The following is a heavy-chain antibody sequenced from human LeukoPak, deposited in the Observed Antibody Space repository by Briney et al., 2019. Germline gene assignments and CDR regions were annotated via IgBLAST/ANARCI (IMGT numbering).Heavy chain of an antibody. CDR3: AREKSQAYYYDSSGYRWGAFDI. J-gene: IGHJ3*02. D-gene: IGHD3-22*01. CDR2: IIPIFGTA. Sequence: SVKVSCKASGGTFSSYAISWVRQAPGQGLEWMGGIIPIFGTANYAQKFQGRVTITADKSTSTAYMELSSLRSEDTAVYYCAREKSQAYYYDSSGYRWGAFDIWGQGTMVTVSS. CDR1: GGTFSSYA. V-gene: IGHV1-69*06.